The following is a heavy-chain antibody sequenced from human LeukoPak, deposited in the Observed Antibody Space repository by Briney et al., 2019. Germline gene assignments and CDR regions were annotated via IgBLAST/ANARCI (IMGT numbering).Heavy chain of an antibody. V-gene: IGHV3-7*01. CDR3: ARDAPSTYYYYYCMDV. CDR2: IKQDGSEK. CDR1: GFTFSSYW. J-gene: IGHJ6*02. Sequence: PGGSLRLSCAASGFTFSSYWMSWVRQAPGKGLEWVANIKQDGSEKYYVDSVKGRFTISRDNAKNSLYLQMNSLRAEDTAVYYCARDAPSTYYYYYCMDVWGQGTTVTVSS.